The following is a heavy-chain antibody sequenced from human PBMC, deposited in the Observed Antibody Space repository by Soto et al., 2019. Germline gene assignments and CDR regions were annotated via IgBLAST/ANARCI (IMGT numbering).Heavy chain of an antibody. CDR1: GGTFSSSA. Sequence: QVQLVQSGAEMREPGYSVKVSCKASGGTFSSSAINWLRQAPGQGPEWMGGIIPTFGTANYIEKFRGRVTITADTSTSTAYMEVSSLTSEATAMYFCARSETAGHRGFDIWGQGTMVTVSS. CDR3: ARSETAGHRGFDI. V-gene: IGHV1-69*06. D-gene: IGHD6-19*01. J-gene: IGHJ3*02. CDR2: IIPTFGTA.